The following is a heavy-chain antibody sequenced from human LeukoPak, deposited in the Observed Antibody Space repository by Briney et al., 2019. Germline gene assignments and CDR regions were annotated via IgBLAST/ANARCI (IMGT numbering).Heavy chain of an antibody. V-gene: IGHV4-59*01. CDR1: GGSISSYY. CDR3: ARVKFAWAPRYFDY. J-gene: IGHJ4*02. Sequence: SETLSLTCTVSGGSISSYYLSWIRQPPGKGLEWIGYIYYSGSTNYNPSLKSRVTISVDTSKNQFSLKLSSVTAADTAVYYCARVKFAWAPRYFDYWGQGTLVTVSS. CDR2: IYYSGST. D-gene: IGHD1-14*01.